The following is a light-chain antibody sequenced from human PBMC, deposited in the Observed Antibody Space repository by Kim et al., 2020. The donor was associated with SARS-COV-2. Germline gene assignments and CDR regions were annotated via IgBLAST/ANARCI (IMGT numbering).Light chain of an antibody. Sequence: VSPGERRTLACRATQSISTNLAWYQQKPGQAPRLLMSGASSRSTSVPARFSGSGSGTEFTLTITSLQSEDSAVYYCQQYHDWPRTFGQGTKVDIK. CDR1: QSISTN. CDR3: QQYHDWPRT. J-gene: IGKJ1*01. CDR2: GAS. V-gene: IGKV3-15*01.